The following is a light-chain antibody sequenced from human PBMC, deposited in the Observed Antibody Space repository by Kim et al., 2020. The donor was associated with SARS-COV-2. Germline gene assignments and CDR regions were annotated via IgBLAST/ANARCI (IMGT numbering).Light chain of an antibody. Sequence: QSALTQPASVSGSPGQWFTISCTGSNSDIGGYNYVSWYQQHPGKAPKLIIYDVTKRPSGVSDRFSGSKSGNTASLIISGLLADDEADYYCSSYTSSKTWVFGGGTQLTVL. CDR1: NSDIGGYNY. V-gene: IGLV2-14*03. CDR2: DVT. J-gene: IGLJ3*02. CDR3: SSYTSSKTWV.